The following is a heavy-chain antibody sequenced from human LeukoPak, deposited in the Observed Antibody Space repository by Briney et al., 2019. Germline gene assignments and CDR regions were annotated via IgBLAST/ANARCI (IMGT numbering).Heavy chain of an antibody. CDR3: ARGGSYLSAFDI. D-gene: IGHD1-26*01. Sequence: GGSLRLSCAASGFTVSSNYMSWVRQAPGKGLEWVSIIYSGGSTFYADSVKGRFTISRDNSKNTLYLQMNSLRAEDTAVYYCARGGSYLSAFDIWAKGQWSPSLQ. CDR1: GFTVSSNY. J-gene: IGHJ3*02. V-gene: IGHV3-53*01. CDR2: IYSGGST.